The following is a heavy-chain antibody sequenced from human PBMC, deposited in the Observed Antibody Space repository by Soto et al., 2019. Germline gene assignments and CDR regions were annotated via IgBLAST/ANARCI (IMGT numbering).Heavy chain of an antibody. J-gene: IGHJ4*02. V-gene: IGHV3-30-3*01. CDR3: AKGSHYDILTAYHAFDY. D-gene: IGHD3-9*01. Sequence: GSLRLSCAASGFIFSDYAMHWFRQAPGTGLEWVALISFDGSNKYYADSVKGRFTLSRDNSQNALYLQMNSLRAEDTALYYCAKGSHYDILTAYHAFDYWGPGTLVTVSS. CDR1: GFIFSDYA. CDR2: ISFDGSNK.